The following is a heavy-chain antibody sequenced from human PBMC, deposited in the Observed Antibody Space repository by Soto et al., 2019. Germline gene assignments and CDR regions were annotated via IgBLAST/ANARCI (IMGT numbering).Heavy chain of an antibody. CDR3: ARSYVGRNNWNYGLYKGWFGH. J-gene: IGHJ5*02. CDR2: LIHIFGTA. CDR1: GGTFSSYA. V-gene: IGHV1-69*01. D-gene: IGHD1-7*01. Sequence: QVQLVQSGAEVKKPGSSVKVSCKSSGGTFSSYAISWVRQAPGQGLEWMGGLIHIFGTAYYGQKSQGRVTLTADESTSTAYMELSRLRSEDTAVYYCARSYVGRNNWNYGLYKGWFGHWGQGTLVTVSS.